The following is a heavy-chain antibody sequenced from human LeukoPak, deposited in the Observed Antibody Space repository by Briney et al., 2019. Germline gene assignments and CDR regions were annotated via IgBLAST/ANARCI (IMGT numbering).Heavy chain of an antibody. Sequence: SETLSHTCTVSGGSISSYYWSWIRQPPGKGLEWIGYIYYSGSTNYNPSLKSRVTISVDTSKNQFSLKLSSVTAADTAVYYCARDVRGYGYSYFDYWGQGTLVTVSS. CDR3: ARDVRGYGYSYFDY. CDR1: GGSISSYY. CDR2: IYYSGST. J-gene: IGHJ4*02. D-gene: IGHD3-22*01. V-gene: IGHV4-59*01.